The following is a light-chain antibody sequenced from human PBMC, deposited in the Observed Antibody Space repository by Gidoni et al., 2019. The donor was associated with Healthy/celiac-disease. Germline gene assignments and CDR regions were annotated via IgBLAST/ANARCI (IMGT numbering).Light chain of an antibody. Sequence: EIVLTQSQATLSLSPGERATLSCRASQSVSSYLAWYQQKPGQAPRLLIYDASNRATGIPARFSGSGSGTDFTLTISSLEPEDFAVYYCKQRSNWPGTFGPXTKVDIK. CDR1: QSVSSY. CDR3: KQRSNWPGT. V-gene: IGKV3-11*01. J-gene: IGKJ3*01. CDR2: DAS.